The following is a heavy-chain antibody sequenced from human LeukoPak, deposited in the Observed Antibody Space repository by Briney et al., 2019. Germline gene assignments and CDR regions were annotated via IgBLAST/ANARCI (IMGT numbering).Heavy chain of an antibody. J-gene: IGHJ4*02. Sequence: SETLSLTCTVSGASISSYYWSWIRQPPGKGLEWIGYIYYSGSTNYNPALKSRVTISEDTSKNQFSLTLSSVTAADTAVYYCAGGVDRSKIRDWGQGTLVTVSS. D-gene: IGHD3-22*01. CDR3: AGGVDRSKIRD. CDR2: IYYSGST. CDR1: GASISSYY. V-gene: IGHV4-59*12.